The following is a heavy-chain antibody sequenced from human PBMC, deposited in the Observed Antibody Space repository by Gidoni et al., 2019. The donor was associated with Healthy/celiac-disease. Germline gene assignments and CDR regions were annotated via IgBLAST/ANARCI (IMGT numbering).Heavy chain of an antibody. CDR1: GGSSRSGSYY. D-gene: IGHD6-13*01. CDR3: ARTSIAAAGLFDY. V-gene: IGHV4-61*01. Sequence: QVHLQDSRPGLVQPSPTLSLPFTLSGGSSRSGSYYWSWIRQPPGKGLEWIGYIYYSGSTNYNPSLKSRVTISVDTSKNQFSLKLSAVTAADTAVYYCARTSIAAAGLFDYWGQGTLVTVSS. CDR2: IYYSGST. J-gene: IGHJ4*02.